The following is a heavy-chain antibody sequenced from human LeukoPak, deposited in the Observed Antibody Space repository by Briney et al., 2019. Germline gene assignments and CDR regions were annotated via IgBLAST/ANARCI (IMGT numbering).Heavy chain of an antibody. D-gene: IGHD3-22*01. CDR1: GGSMSGYD. CDR2: ISTSGTT. V-gene: IGHV4-4*07. J-gene: IGHJ4*02. Sequence: SETPSLTCGVSGGSMSGYDWTWIRQPAGKGLEWIGRISTSGTTSYNPSLKSRVTISLDTSKNQFSLKLNSVTAADSAVYYCARGRVYYDSSGYYSYFDYWGQGTLVTVSS. CDR3: ARGRVYYDSSGYYSYFDY.